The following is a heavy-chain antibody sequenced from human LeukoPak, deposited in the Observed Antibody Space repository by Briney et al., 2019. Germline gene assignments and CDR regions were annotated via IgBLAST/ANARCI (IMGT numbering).Heavy chain of an antibody. CDR3: AKGGRWLYYFDY. CDR1: GFAFSKFT. J-gene: IGHJ4*02. Sequence: PGGSLRLSCAASGFAFSKFTMNWVRQAPGKGLEWVSGVSGSDSSTYYADFVKGRFIISRDNSKNTLYLQMNSLRADDTAVYYCAKGGRWLYYFDYWGQGTLVTVSS. D-gene: IGHD5-12*01. V-gene: IGHV3-23*01. CDR2: VSGSDSST.